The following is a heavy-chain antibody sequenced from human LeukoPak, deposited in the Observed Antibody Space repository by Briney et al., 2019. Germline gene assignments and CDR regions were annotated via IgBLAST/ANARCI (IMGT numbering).Heavy chain of an antibody. CDR1: GFSFSTSA. CDR3: ARGSGGAAFDP. Sequence: GGSLRLSCAAPGFSFSTSAMSWVRQAPGKGLEWVSAISDSGGETYYTDSVKGRFTISRDNSKNTLYLQMNSLRAEDTAVYHCARGSGGAAFDPWGQGTLVTVSS. CDR2: ISDSGGET. V-gene: IGHV3-23*01. J-gene: IGHJ5*02. D-gene: IGHD2-15*01.